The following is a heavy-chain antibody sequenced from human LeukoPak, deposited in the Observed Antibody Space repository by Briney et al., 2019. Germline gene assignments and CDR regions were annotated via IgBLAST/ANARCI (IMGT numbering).Heavy chain of an antibody. J-gene: IGHJ3*02. Sequence: SETLSLTCTVSGGSISSYYWSWIRQPPGKGLEWIGYIYYSGSTNYNPSLKSRVTISVDTSKNQFPLKLSSVTAADTAVYYCARDPHYDFWSGYLGAFDIWGQGTMVTVSS. CDR1: GGSISSYY. CDR2: IYYSGST. V-gene: IGHV4-59*01. D-gene: IGHD3-3*01. CDR3: ARDPHYDFWSGYLGAFDI.